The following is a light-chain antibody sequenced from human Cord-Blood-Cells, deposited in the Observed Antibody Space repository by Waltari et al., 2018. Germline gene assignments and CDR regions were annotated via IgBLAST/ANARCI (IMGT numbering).Light chain of an antibody. CDR3: CSYAGSSTYV. Sequence: QSALTQPAYVSGSPGQSITISCTGTSRDVGSYNLLSWYQQHPGKAPKLMIYEGSKRLSGVSNRFSGSKSGNTASLTISGLQAEDEADYYCCSYAGSSTYVFGTGTKVTVL. V-gene: IGLV2-23*01. CDR2: EGS. J-gene: IGLJ1*01. CDR1: SRDVGSYNL.